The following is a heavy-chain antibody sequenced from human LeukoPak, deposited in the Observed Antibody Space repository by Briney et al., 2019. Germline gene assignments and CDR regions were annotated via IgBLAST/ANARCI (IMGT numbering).Heavy chain of an antibody. CDR2: ISSSSSTI. CDR1: GFTFSSYS. V-gene: IGHV3-48*01. J-gene: IGHJ4*02. Sequence: PGGSLRLSCAASGFTFSSYSMNWVRQAPGKGLEWVSYISSSSSTIYYADSVKGRFTISRDNAKNSLYLQMNSLRAEDTAVYYCARALGLRRVFNVIYYFDYWGQGTLVTVSS. D-gene: IGHD1-7*01. CDR3: ARALGLRRVFNVIYYFDY.